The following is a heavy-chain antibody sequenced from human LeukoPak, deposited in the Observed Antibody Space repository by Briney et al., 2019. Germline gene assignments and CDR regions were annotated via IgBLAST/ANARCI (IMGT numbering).Heavy chain of an antibody. Sequence: PSQTLSLTCTVSGGSISSGDYYWSWIRQPPGKGLEWIGYIYYSGSTYYNPSLKSRVTISVDTSKNQFSLKLSSVTAADTAVYYCAREDSGYDTPTNWGQGTLVTVSS. D-gene: IGHD5-12*01. V-gene: IGHV4-30-4*08. CDR1: GGSISSGDYY. CDR3: AREDSGYDTPTN. J-gene: IGHJ4*02. CDR2: IYYSGST.